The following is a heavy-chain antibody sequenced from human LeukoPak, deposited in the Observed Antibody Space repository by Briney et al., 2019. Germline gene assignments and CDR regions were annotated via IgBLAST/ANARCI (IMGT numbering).Heavy chain of an antibody. Sequence: GASVKVSCKVSGYTLTELSMHWVRQAPGKGLEWMGGFDPEDGETIYAQKFQGRVTMTEDTSTDTAYMELSSLRSEDTAVYYCAGYYYDSSGYYYYYYMDVWGKGTTVTVSS. J-gene: IGHJ6*03. D-gene: IGHD3-22*01. CDR1: GYTLTELS. V-gene: IGHV1-24*01. CDR3: AGYYYDSSGYYYYYYMDV. CDR2: FDPEDGET.